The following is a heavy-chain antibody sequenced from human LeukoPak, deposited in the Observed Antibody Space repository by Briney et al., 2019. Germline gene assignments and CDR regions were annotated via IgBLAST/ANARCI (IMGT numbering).Heavy chain of an antibody. Sequence: PGGSLRLSCAASAFTFSSYSMNWVRQAPGKGLEWVSCITRSSIYKYYADSVKGRFTISRDNAKNSLYLQMNSLRADDTAVYYCARALYDSSGYYSHFDYWGQGTLVTVSS. J-gene: IGHJ4*02. CDR2: ITRSSIYK. CDR1: AFTFSSYS. V-gene: IGHV3-21*01. CDR3: ARALYDSSGYYSHFDY. D-gene: IGHD3-22*01.